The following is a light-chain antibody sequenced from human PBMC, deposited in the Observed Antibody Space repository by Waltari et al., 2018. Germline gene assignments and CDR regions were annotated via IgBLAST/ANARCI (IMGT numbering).Light chain of an antibody. CDR3: SSYTSSSTLA. CDR2: DVS. J-gene: IGLJ2*01. Sequence: QSALTQPASVSGSPGQSITISCTGTSGDVPGYKYVSWYKQHPGKAPKLMIYDVSNRPSGVSDRFSGSKSGNTASLTISGLQAEDEADYYCSSYTSSSTLAFGGGTKLTVL. CDR1: SGDVPGYKY. V-gene: IGLV2-14*03.